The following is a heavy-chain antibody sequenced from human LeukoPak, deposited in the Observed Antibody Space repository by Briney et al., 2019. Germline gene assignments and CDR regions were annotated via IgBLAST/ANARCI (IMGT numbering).Heavy chain of an antibody. CDR2: IYYSGST. CDR1: GGSISSSSYY. CDR3: ARHVKGSSWYALYFDY. V-gene: IGHV4-39*01. J-gene: IGHJ4*02. D-gene: IGHD6-13*01. Sequence: SETLSLTCTVSGGSISSSSYYWGWIRQPPWKGLEWIGSIYYSGSTYYNPSLKSRVTISVDTSKNQFSLRLSSVTAADTAVYYCARHVKGSSWYALYFDYWGQGTLVTVSS.